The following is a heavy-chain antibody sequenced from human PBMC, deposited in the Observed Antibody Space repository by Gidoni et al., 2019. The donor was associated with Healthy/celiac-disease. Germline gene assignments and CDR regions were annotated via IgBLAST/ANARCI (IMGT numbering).Heavy chain of an antibody. Sequence: EVQLLESGGGLVQPGGSLRLSCAASGFTFSSYAMSWVRQAPGKGLEWVSAISGSGGSTYYADPVKGRFTISRDNSKNTLYLQMNSLRAEDTAVYYCARGITMVRGVAYYFDYWGQGTLVTVSS. V-gene: IGHV3-23*01. J-gene: IGHJ4*02. CDR3: ARGITMVRGVAYYFDY. CDR2: ISGSGGST. D-gene: IGHD3-10*01. CDR1: GFTFSSYA.